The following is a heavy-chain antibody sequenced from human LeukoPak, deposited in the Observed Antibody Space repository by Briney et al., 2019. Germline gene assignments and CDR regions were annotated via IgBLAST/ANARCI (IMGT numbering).Heavy chain of an antibody. Sequence: PGESLRLSCAASGFTFSSYSMNWVRQAPGKGLEWVSSISSSSSYIYYADSVKGRFTISRDNAKNSLYLQMNSLRAEDTAVYYCARGTVVEEADWGQGTLVTVSS. D-gene: IGHD2-15*01. CDR3: ARGTVVEEAD. V-gene: IGHV3-21*01. CDR1: GFTFSSYS. J-gene: IGHJ4*02. CDR2: ISSSSSYI.